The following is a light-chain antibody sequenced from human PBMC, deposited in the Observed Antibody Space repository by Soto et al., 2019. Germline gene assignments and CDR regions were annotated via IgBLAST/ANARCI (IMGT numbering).Light chain of an antibody. CDR2: EGS. CDR3: CSYAGSDTFVV. V-gene: IGLV2-23*03. J-gene: IGLJ2*01. Sequence: SALTQPASVSGSPGQSITISCTGTSSDVGGYNRVSWYQQHPNKAPKLMIYEGSKRPSGVSNRFSGSKSGNTASLTISGLQAEDEADYYCCSYAGSDTFVVFGGGTKLTVL. CDR1: SSDVGGYNR.